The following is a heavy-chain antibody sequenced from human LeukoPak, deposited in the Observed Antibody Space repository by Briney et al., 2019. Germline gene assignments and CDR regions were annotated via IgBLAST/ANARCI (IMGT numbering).Heavy chain of an antibody. V-gene: IGHV1-18*01. D-gene: IGHD5-24*01. Sequence: GASVKVSCKASGYTFTSYGISWVRQAPGQGLEWMGWISAYNGNTNYAQKFRGRATMTTDTSTSTAYIELRSMRSDDTAVYYCASLKTDGYFDYWGQGTLVTVSS. CDR1: GYTFTSYG. J-gene: IGHJ4*02. CDR2: ISAYNGNT. CDR3: ASLKTDGYFDY.